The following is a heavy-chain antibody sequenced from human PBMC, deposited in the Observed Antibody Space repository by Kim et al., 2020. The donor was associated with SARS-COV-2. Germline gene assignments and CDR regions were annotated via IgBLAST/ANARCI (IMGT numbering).Heavy chain of an antibody. V-gene: IGHV3-72*01. Sequence: EYAGSVKSKFIISSDETKNSMYLQMDTLKAEETAIYYCTTEGASSGPDFERWGQGTLVTVSS. CDR3: TTEGASSGPDFER. J-gene: IGHJ4*02. D-gene: IGHD3-22*01.